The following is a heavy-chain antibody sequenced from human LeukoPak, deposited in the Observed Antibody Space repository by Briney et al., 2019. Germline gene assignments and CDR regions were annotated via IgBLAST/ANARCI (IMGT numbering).Heavy chain of an antibody. D-gene: IGHD6-13*01. Sequence: GSLRLSCAASGFTFSSYAMGWVRQAPGKGLVWVSRINSAGISTNYADSVKGRFTISRDNAKNTLYLQMNSLRAEDTAIYYCGRDIATAVDYWGLGTLVTVSS. CDR2: INSAGIST. CDR1: GFTFSSYA. V-gene: IGHV3-74*01. J-gene: IGHJ4*02. CDR3: GRDIATAVDY.